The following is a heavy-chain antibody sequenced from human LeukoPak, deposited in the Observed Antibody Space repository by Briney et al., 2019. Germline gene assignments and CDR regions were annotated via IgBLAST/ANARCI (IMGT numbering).Heavy chain of an antibody. CDR3: ARGSGISAFDI. D-gene: IGHD3-10*01. Sequence: GGSLRLSCAASGFTFSSYWMSWVRQAPGKGLEWVANIKQDGSEKYYVDSVEGRFTISRDNAKNSLYLQMNSLRAEDTAVYYCARGSGISAFDIWGQGTMVTVSS. V-gene: IGHV3-7*03. CDR2: IKQDGSEK. J-gene: IGHJ3*02. CDR1: GFTFSSYW.